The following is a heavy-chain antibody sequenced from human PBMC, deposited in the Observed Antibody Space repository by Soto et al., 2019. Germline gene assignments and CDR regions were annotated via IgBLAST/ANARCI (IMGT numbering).Heavy chain of an antibody. Sequence: QVQLVESGGGVVQPGRSLRLSCVASGFIFSSYVMHWVRQAPGKGLEWVAVISYDGSNKYYADSVKGRFTISRDNSKNTLYLQMNSLRADDTAVYYCARDPRGYCSSTSCSQNWFDPWGQGTLVTVSS. CDR2: ISYDGSNK. V-gene: IGHV3-30-3*01. CDR1: GFIFSSYV. J-gene: IGHJ5*02. CDR3: ARDPRGYCSSTSCSQNWFDP. D-gene: IGHD2-2*01.